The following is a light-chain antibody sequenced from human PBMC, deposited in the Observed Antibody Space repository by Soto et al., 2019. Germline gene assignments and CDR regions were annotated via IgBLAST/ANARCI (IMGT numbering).Light chain of an antibody. J-gene: IGKJ3*01. CDR1: QSVLYSSNNKNY. CDR2: WAS. CDR3: QQYNNWPPFS. Sequence: DIVMTQSPDSLAVSLGERATINCKSSQSVLYSSNNKNYLAWYQQKPGQPPNLLIYWASTRESGVPDRFSGSGSGTDFTLAISSLQYEDFAVYYCQQYNNWPPFSFGPGTKVDIK. V-gene: IGKV4-1*01.